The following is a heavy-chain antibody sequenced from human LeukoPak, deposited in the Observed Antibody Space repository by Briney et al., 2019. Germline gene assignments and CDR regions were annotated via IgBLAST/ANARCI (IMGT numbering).Heavy chain of an antibody. J-gene: IGHJ4*02. V-gene: IGHV3-53*04. Sequence: PGGSLRLSCAASGFTFSDYYMSWVRQAPGKGLEWVSVIYSGGSTYYADSVKGRFTISRHNSKNTLYLQMNSLRAEDTAVYYCARVSMYYYDSSGWGGYFDYWGQGTLVTVSS. CDR1: GFTFSDYY. CDR3: ARVSMYYYDSSGWGGYFDY. CDR2: IYSGGST. D-gene: IGHD3-22*01.